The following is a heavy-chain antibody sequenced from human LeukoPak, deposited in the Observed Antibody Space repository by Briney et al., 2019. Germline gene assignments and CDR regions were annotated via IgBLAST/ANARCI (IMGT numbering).Heavy chain of an antibody. Sequence: ASVNVSCKASGYTFTSYDINWVRQATGQGLEWMGWMNPNSGNTGYAQKFQGRVTITRNTSISTAYMELSSLRSEDTAVYYCARVTSAVDGGDYWGQGTLVTVSS. V-gene: IGHV1-8*03. D-gene: IGHD6-19*01. J-gene: IGHJ4*02. CDR1: GYTFTSYD. CDR3: ARVTSAVDGGDY. CDR2: MNPNSGNT.